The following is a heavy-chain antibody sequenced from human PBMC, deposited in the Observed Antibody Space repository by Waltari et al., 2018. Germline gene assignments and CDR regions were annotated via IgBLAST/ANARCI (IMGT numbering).Heavy chain of an antibody. CDR1: GFTFSSYS. Sequence: EVQLVESGGGLVKPGGSLRLSCAASGFTFSSYSMNWVRQAPGKGLEWVSSISSCRSYIYYADSVKGRFTISRDNAKNSLYLQMNSLRAEDTAVYYCARKGSQSKWENWFDPWGQGTLVTVSS. J-gene: IGHJ5*02. D-gene: IGHD1-26*01. CDR3: ARKGSQSKWENWFDP. CDR2: ISSCRSYI. V-gene: IGHV3-21*01.